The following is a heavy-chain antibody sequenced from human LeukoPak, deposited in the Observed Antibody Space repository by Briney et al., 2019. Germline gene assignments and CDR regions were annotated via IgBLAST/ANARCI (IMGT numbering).Heavy chain of an antibody. J-gene: IGHJ4*02. Sequence: GESLRISCKGSGYSFTSYWISWVRQMPGKGLEWMGRIDPSDSYTNYSPSFQGHVTIPADKSISTAYLQWSSLKASDTAMYYCATSRGGGYYDFWSGFNYWGQGTLVTVSS. CDR1: GYSFTSYW. D-gene: IGHD3-3*01. V-gene: IGHV5-10-1*01. CDR3: ATSRGGGYYDFWSGFNY. CDR2: IDPSDSYT.